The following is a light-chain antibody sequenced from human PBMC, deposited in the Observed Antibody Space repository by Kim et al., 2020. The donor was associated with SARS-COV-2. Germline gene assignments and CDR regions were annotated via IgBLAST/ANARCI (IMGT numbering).Light chain of an antibody. CDR3: AAWDDTLKAV. Sequence: QSVLTQAASASGTPGQMVIISCSGTTSNIGRNTVFWLQQLPGTAPRLLIFNNNERASGIPDRFSGSKSGTSASLAISGLQSEDEGDYYCAAWDDTLKAVFGGGTQLTVL. V-gene: IGLV1-44*01. CDR2: NNN. CDR1: TSNIGRNT. J-gene: IGLJ3*02.